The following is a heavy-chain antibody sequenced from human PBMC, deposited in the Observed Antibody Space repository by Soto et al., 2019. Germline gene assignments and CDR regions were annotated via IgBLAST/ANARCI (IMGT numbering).Heavy chain of an antibody. CDR1: GFTFSCYA. J-gene: IGHJ6*02. Sequence: EVQLLESGGGLVQPGGSLRLSCAASGFTFSCYAMSWVRQAPGKGLEWVSAISGSGGSTYYADSVKGRFTISRDNSKNTLYLQMNSLRAEDTAVYYCAKTPFTTVRVGYGMDVWGQGTTVTVSS. CDR2: ISGSGGST. D-gene: IGHD4-17*01. V-gene: IGHV3-23*01. CDR3: AKTPFTTVRVGYGMDV.